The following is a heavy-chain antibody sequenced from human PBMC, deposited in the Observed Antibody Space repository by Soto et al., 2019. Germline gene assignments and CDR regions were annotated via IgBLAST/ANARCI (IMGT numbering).Heavy chain of an antibody. Sequence: LGLSCVASGFSFSNYNMNWVRQAPGNGLEWVSYITDSSDTVHYADSVRGRFTISRDNAESSLYLQMNSLRDEDTAVYFCARDFGHGYYLDYWGRGTLVTV. CDR3: ARDFGHGYYLDY. CDR2: ITDSSDTV. V-gene: IGHV3-48*02. CDR1: GFSFSNYN. J-gene: IGHJ4*02. D-gene: IGHD3-3*01.